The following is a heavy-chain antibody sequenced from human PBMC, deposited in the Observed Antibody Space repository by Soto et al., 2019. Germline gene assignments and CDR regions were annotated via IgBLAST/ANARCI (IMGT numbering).Heavy chain of an antibody. CDR3: AKDLPGALLPTCFDS. J-gene: IGHJ5*01. CDR2: ISGSGSST. Sequence: EVQLLESGGGLVQPGGSLRLSCAASGFTFSTYAMSWVRQAPGKGLEWVSAISGSGSSTYYADSVKGRFTISRDNSKNMLYLQMNSLRAEDTAVYYCAKDLPGALLPTCFDSWGQGTLVTVSS. CDR1: GFTFSTYA. V-gene: IGHV3-23*01. D-gene: IGHD1-26*01.